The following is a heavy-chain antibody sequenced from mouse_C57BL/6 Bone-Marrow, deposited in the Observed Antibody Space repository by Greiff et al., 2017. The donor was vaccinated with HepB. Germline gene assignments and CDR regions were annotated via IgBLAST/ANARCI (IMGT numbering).Heavy chain of an antibody. V-gene: IGHV5-17*01. J-gene: IGHJ3*01. D-gene: IGHD2-3*01. Sequence: EVKLMESGGGLVKPGGSLKLSCAASGFTFSDYGMHWVRQAPEKGLEWVAYISSGSSTIYYADTVKGRFTISRDNAKNTLFLQMTSLRSEDTAMYYCARPGYDGYNAPFAYWGQGTLVTVSA. CDR2: ISSGSSTI. CDR3: ARPGYDGYNAPFAY. CDR1: GFTFSDYG.